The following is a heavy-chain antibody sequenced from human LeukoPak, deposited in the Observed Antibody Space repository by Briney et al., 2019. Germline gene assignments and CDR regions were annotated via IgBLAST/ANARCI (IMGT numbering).Heavy chain of an antibody. CDR1: GGSISSYY. CDR2: IYYSGST. J-gene: IGHJ4*02. CDR3: ARAGYDSSGYYLPTLFDY. D-gene: IGHD3-22*01. V-gene: IGHV4-59*01. Sequence: PSETLSLTCTVSGGSISSYYWSWIRQPPGKGLEWIGYIYYSGSTNYNPSLKSRVTISVDTSKNQFSLKLSSVTAADTAVYYCARAGYDSSGYYLPTLFDYWGQGTLATVSS.